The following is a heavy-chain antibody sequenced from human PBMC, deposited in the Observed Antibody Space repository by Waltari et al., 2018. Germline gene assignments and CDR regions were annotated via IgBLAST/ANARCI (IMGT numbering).Heavy chain of an antibody. V-gene: IGHV3-30*02. J-gene: IGHJ4*02. D-gene: IGHD2-2*02. CDR2: IWVDGSDK. Sequence: QVNLVESGGGVVQPGGSLRLSCATSGFTFSNFGMHWVRQAPGKGMEWVALIWVDGSDKFYADSVGGRFTISRDNSARTLYLDMDSLRLDDTAMYYCAKEAFGNTYLDFWGQGTLVTVSS. CDR1: GFTFSNFG. CDR3: AKEAFGNTYLDF.